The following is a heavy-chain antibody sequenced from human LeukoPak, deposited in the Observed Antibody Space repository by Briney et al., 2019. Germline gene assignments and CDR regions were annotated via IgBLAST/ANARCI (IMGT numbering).Heavy chain of an antibody. Sequence: ASVKVSCKASGYTFTSYGISWVRQAPGQGLEWMGWISAYNGNTNYAQKLQGRVTMTTDTSTSTAYMELRSLRSDDTAVYYCARAFGVAVAGTALWFDPWGQGTLVTVSS. CDR1: GYTFTSYG. V-gene: IGHV1-18*01. CDR3: ARAFGVAVAGTALWFDP. D-gene: IGHD6-19*01. CDR2: ISAYNGNT. J-gene: IGHJ5*02.